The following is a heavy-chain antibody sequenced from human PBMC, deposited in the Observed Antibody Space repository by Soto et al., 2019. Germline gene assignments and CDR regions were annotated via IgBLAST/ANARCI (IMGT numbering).Heavy chain of an antibody. J-gene: IGHJ4*02. V-gene: IGHV3-21*01. D-gene: IGHD5-18*01. Sequence: EVQLVESGGGLVKPGGSLRLSCAASGFTFSSYSMNWVRQAPGKGLEWVSSLSSSSNYIYYAYSVKGRFTISRDNANNSLYLQMNSLRAEDTAVYYCSRGDTTMVPNAFEYLGQGTLVSVSS. CDR3: SRGDTTMVPNAFEY. CDR2: LSSSSNYI. CDR1: GFTFSSYS.